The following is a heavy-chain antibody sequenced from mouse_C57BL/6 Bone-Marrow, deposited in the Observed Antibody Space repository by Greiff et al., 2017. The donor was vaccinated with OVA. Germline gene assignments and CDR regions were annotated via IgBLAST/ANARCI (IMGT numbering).Heavy chain of an antibody. CDR3: AREGASTWNFDY. J-gene: IGHJ2*01. V-gene: IGHV1-55*01. CDR1: GYTFTSYW. CDR2: IYPGSGST. D-gene: IGHD2-1*01. Sequence: VQLQQPGAELVKPGASVKMSCKASGYTFTSYWITWVKQRPGQGLEWIGDIYPGSGSTNYNEKFKSKATLTVDTSSSTAYMQLSSLTSDDSAVYYCAREGASTWNFDYWGQGTILTVSA.